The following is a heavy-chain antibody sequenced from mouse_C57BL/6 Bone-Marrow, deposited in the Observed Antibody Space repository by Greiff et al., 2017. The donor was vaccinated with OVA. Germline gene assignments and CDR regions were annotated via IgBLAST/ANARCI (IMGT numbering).Heavy chain of an antibody. Sequence: VQLKESVAELVRPGASVKLSCTASGFNIKNTYMHWVKQRPEQGLEWIGRIDPANGNTKYAPKFQGKATITADTSSNTAYLQLSSLTSEDTAIYYCAREYYYGSSPAWFAYWGQGTLVTVSA. D-gene: IGHD1-1*01. CDR3: AREYYYGSSPAWFAY. CDR1: GFNIKNTY. CDR2: IDPANGNT. V-gene: IGHV14-3*01. J-gene: IGHJ3*01.